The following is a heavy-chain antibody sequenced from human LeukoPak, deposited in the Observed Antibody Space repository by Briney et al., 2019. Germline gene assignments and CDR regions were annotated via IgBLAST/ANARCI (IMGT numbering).Heavy chain of an antibody. CDR2: ISGSGGST. Sequence: GGSLRLSCAASGFTFSSYAMSWVRQAPGKGLEWVSAISGSGGSTYYADSVKGRFTISRDNSKNTLYLQMNSLRAEDTAVYYCAKHRFESGGYHSTDWGQGTLVTVSS. J-gene: IGHJ4*02. CDR3: AKHRFESGGYHSTD. V-gene: IGHV3-23*01. CDR1: GFTFSSYA. D-gene: IGHD3-22*01.